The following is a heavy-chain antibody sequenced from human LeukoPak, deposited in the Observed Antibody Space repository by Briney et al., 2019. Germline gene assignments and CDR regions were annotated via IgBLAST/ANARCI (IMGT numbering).Heavy chain of an antibody. Sequence: ASVKVSCKASGYTFTSYGISWVRQAPGQGLEWIGWISAYNGNTNYAQKLQGRVTMTTDTSTSTAYMELRSLRSDDTAVYYCARVTMVRGAMEDYYYGMDVWGQGTTVTVSS. J-gene: IGHJ6*02. CDR2: ISAYNGNT. V-gene: IGHV1-18*01. CDR3: ARVTMVRGAMEDYYYGMDV. D-gene: IGHD3-10*01. CDR1: GYTFTSYG.